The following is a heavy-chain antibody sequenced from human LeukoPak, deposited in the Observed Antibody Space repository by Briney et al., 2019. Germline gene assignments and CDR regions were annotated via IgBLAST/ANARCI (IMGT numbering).Heavy chain of an antibody. V-gene: IGHV3-74*01. CDR2: INSDESST. CDR1: GFTFSSYW. J-gene: IGHJ4*02. Sequence: GGSLRLSCAASGFTFSSYWMHWVRQAPGKGLVWVSRINSDESSTSYADSVKGRFTISRDNSKNTLYLQMNSLRAEDTAVYYCARDLRDCSGGSCYPSFDYWGQGTLVTVSS. CDR3: ARDLRDCSGGSCYPSFDY. D-gene: IGHD2-15*01.